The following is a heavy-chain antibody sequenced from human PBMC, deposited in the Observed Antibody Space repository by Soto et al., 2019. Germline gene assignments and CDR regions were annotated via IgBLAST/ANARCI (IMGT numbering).Heavy chain of an antibody. J-gene: IGHJ6*02. V-gene: IGHV3-23*01. CDR2: ISGTGGGT. CDR1: GFTFSNYA. D-gene: IGHD3-10*01. CDR3: AKRAFYGSGIPNYYGMDV. Sequence: EVHLLESGGGLVQPGGSLRLSCAASGFTFSNYAMTWVRQAPGKGLEWVSVISGTGGGTNNADSAKGRFTTSRDNSKNTLYLQMNSLRAEDTAVYYCAKRAFYGSGIPNYYGMDVWGQGTAVIVSS.